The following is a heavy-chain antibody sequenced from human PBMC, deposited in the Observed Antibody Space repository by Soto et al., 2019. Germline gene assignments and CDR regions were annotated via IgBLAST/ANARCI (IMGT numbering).Heavy chain of an antibody. CDR1: GGSITTNF. D-gene: IGHD6-19*01. Sequence: PSETLSLTCTVSGGSITTNFWSWIRQPPGKGLEWIGYIYSSGTSNHNPSLQSRAAISVDTSKNQLTLKLNSVTAADTAVYYCAGVSRGGWPYYFDYWGQGALVTVSS. V-gene: IGHV4-59*01. CDR2: IYSSGTS. CDR3: AGVSRGGWPYYFDY. J-gene: IGHJ4*02.